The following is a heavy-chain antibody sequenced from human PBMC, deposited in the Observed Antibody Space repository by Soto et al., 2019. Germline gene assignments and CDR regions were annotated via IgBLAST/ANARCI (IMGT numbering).Heavy chain of an antibody. D-gene: IGHD4-17*01. CDR1: GYTFTGYY. J-gene: IGHJ4*02. CDR3: ARAYYGDDGNFEY. Sequence: ASVKVSCKASGYTFTGYYMHWVRQAPGQGLEWMGWINPNSGGTNYAQKFQGWVTMTRDTSISTAYMELSRLRSDDTAVYYCARAYYGDDGNFEYWGQGTLVTVSS. CDR2: INPNSGGT. V-gene: IGHV1-2*04.